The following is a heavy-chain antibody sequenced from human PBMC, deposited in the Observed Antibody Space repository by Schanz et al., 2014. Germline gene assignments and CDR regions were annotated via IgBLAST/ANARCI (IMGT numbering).Heavy chain of an antibody. CDR2: IIPNLGSA. Sequence: QVQLVQSGAEIKKPGASVKVSCTASGYTFTDHYVHWVRLAPGQGLEWMGRIIPNLGSANYAQKFQGRVTITADKSTSTVYMELSSLRSEDTAIYYCARGNTIFGVVILGWLDPWGQGTLVTVSS. CDR1: GYTFTDHY. J-gene: IGHJ5*02. V-gene: IGHV1-69*09. CDR3: ARGNTIFGVVILGWLDP. D-gene: IGHD3-3*01.